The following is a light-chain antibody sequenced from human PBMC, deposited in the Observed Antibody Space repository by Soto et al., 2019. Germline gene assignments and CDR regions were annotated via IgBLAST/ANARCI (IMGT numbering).Light chain of an antibody. CDR2: EVT. CDR1: SSDVGAYNY. Sequence: QSALTQPASVSGSLGQSITISCTGTSSDVGAYNYVSWYQQHPYKAPKLLIFEVTNRPSGVSGRFSGSKSGITASLSSSGLQPEDEADYYCTSYSSSSPVLFGGGTQLTVL. CDR3: TSYSSSSPVL. J-gene: IGLJ2*01. V-gene: IGLV2-14*01.